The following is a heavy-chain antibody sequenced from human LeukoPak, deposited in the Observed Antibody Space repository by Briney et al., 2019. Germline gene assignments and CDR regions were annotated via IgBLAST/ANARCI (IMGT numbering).Heavy chain of an antibody. V-gene: IGHV3-23*01. CDR2: ISGSGGST. D-gene: IGHD6-19*01. J-gene: IGHJ4*02. Sequence: GGSLSLSCAASGFTFSSYGMSWVRQAPGEGLERVSAISGSGGSTYYADSVKGRFTISRDNSKNTLYLQMNSLRAEDTAVYYCAREAEAVAGGAFDYWGQGTLVTVSS. CDR3: AREAEAVAGGAFDY. CDR1: GFTFSSYG.